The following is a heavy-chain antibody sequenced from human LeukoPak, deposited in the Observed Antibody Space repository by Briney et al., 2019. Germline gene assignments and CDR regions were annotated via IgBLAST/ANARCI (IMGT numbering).Heavy chain of an antibody. Sequence: PSETLSLTCNVSGASIRSYCWTWIRQSPGKGLEWIGSITYSGNTQLNPSLRSRVTMSSDPPKSQFSLKLTSVTTADTALYYCAQQVIGTSNSFDVWGQGTMVTVSS. CDR3: AQQVIGTSNSFDV. D-gene: IGHD2-21*01. CDR2: ITYSGNT. CDR1: GASIRSYC. V-gene: IGHV4-59*01. J-gene: IGHJ3*01.